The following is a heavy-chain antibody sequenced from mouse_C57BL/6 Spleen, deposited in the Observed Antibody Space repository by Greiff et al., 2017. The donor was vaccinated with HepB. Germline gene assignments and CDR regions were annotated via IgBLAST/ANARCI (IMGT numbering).Heavy chain of an antibody. CDR3: TRKKGITTVVAHFDY. D-gene: IGHD1-1*01. J-gene: IGHJ2*01. V-gene: IGHV1-15*01. Sequence: HVQLQQSGAELVRPGASVTLSCKASGYTFTDYEMHWVKQTPVHGLEWIGAIDPETGGTAYNQKFKGKATLTTDKSSSTAYMELRSLTSEDSAVYYCTRKKGITTVVAHFDYWGQGTTLTVSS. CDR1: GYTFTDYE. CDR2: IDPETGGT.